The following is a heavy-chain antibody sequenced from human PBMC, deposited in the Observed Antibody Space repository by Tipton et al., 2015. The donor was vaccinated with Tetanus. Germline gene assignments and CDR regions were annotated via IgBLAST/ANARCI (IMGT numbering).Heavy chain of an antibody. CDR1: GGSFSGYY. J-gene: IGHJ5*02. Sequence: GSLRLSCAVYGGSFSGYYWSWIRQPPGKGLEWIGEINHSGNTRYNPSLKSRLTISVDTSKDQFSLKLSSVVAADTAVYYCARGPFAYDRWGQGALVTVSS. V-gene: IGHV4-34*01. CDR2: INHSGNT. CDR3: ARGPFAYDR.